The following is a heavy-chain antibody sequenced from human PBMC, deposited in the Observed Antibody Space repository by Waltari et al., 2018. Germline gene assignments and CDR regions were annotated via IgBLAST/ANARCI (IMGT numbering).Heavy chain of an antibody. CDR2: IYHSGST. Sequence: QVQLQESGPGLVKPSETLSLTCTVSGYSISSGYYWGWLRHAPGKGLEWIWRIYHSGSTYYNPSLKSRVTISVDTSKNQFSLKLSSVTAADTAVYYCARDAFAVTTGEEFFDYWGQGTLVTVSS. D-gene: IGHD4-17*01. V-gene: IGHV4-38-2*02. CDR1: GYSISSGYY. J-gene: IGHJ4*02. CDR3: ARDAFAVTTGEEFFDY.